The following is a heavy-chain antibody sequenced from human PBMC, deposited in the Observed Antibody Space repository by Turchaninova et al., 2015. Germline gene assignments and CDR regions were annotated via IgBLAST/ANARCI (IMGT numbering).Heavy chain of an antibody. CDR3: ARGGAAAGMTPHFDY. Sequence: QVPLPXXXAGXXKPSEXLSTXXAVXGGSFSGYSWCWILQPPGKGLEWIGENNHRGSTNYNPSRKSRVTISVDTSKNQFSLKLSSVTAADTAVYYCARGGAAAGMTPHFDYWGQGTLVTVSS. V-gene: IGHV4-34*01. J-gene: IGHJ4*02. CDR2: NNHRGST. CDR1: GGSFSGYS. D-gene: IGHD6-13*01.